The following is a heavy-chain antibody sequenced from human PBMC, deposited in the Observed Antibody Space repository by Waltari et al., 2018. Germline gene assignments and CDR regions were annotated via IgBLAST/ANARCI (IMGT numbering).Heavy chain of an antibody. CDR3: AREDQPQTYYYDSSGYYYVDY. V-gene: IGHV1-2*06. J-gene: IGHJ4*02. CDR2: INPNSGGT. CDR1: GYTFTGYY. D-gene: IGHD3-22*01. Sequence: QVQLVQSGAEVKKPGASVKVSCKASGYTFTGYYMHWVRQAPGQGLEWMGRINPNSGGTNYAQKFQGRVTMTRDTSISTAYMELSRLRSDDTAVYYCAREDQPQTYYYDSSGYYYVDYWGQGTLVTVSS.